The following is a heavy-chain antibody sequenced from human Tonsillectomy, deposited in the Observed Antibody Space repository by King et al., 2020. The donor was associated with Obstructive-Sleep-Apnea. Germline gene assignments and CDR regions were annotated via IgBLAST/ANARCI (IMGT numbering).Heavy chain of an antibody. CDR1: GFDFSTFA. CDR3: VKDRYRITMIVEVITTISEV. D-gene: IGHD3-22*01. Sequence: DVQLVESGGGLVQPGGSLRLSCAASGFDFSTFAMSWVRQAPGKGLEWVSTIGDSDYNTDYADSVKGRFTGSRDNAKNTLSLQMNSLRAEDTGVYFCVKDRYRITMIVEVITTISEVGGQGTTVSVS. CDR2: IGDSDYNT. V-gene: IGHV3-23*04. J-gene: IGHJ6*02.